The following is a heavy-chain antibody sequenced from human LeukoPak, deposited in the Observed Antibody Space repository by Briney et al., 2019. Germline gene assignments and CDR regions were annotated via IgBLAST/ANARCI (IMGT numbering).Heavy chain of an antibody. V-gene: IGHV1-24*01. CDR3: ATVGSSLYYYGMDV. CDR2: FDPEDGET. J-gene: IGHJ6*02. CDR1: GYTLTDLS. Sequence: ASVKVSCKVSGYTLTDLSMHWVRQAPGKALGWMGGFDPEDGETIYAQKFQGRVTMTEDTSTDTAYMELSSLRSEDTAVYYCATVGSSLYYYGMDVWGQGTTVTVSS. D-gene: IGHD6-6*01.